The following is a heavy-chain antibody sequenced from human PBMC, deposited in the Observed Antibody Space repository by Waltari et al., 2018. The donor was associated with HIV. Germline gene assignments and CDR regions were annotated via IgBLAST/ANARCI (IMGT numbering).Heavy chain of an antibody. CDR2: IISSSNSK. CDR3: ARVDDTYYDSSLTLDY. J-gene: IGHJ4*02. Sequence: EVQLVESGGGLVKPGGSLRLTCAASGLTFSRYSLKWVRQASGKGLEWVSSIISSSNSKSYAASVKGRFTISRDNAKNSLYLQMNSLRAEDTAVYYCARVDDTYYDSSLTLDYWGQGTLVTVSS. V-gene: IGHV3-21*01. CDR1: GLTFSRYS. D-gene: IGHD3-22*01.